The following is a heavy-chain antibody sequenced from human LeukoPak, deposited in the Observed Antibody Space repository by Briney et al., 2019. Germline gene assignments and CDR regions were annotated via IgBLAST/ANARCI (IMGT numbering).Heavy chain of an antibody. CDR2: IYYSGST. CDR3: ATTVGDSSGYYFDY. CDR1: GGSISSYY. J-gene: IGHJ4*02. D-gene: IGHD3-22*01. V-gene: IGHV4-59*01. Sequence: SETLSLTCTVSGGSISSYYWSWIRQPPGKGLEWIGYIYYSGSTNYNPSLKSRVTISVDTSKNQFSLKLSSVTAADTAVYYCATTVGDSSGYYFDYWGQGTLVTVSS.